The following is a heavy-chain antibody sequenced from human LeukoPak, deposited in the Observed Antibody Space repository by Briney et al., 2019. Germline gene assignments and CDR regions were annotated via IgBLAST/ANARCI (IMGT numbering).Heavy chain of an antibody. J-gene: IGHJ4*02. CDR1: GGSISSGDYY. V-gene: IGHV4-30-4*08. CDR2: IYYSGST. D-gene: IGHD5-18*01. Sequence: PSETLSLTCTVSGGSISSGDYYWSWIRQPPGKGLEWIGYIYYSGSTYYNPSLKSRVTISVDTSKNQFSLKLSSVTAADTAVYYCAREGEGYSYGRHAFDYWGQGTLVTVSS. CDR3: AREGEGYSYGRHAFDY.